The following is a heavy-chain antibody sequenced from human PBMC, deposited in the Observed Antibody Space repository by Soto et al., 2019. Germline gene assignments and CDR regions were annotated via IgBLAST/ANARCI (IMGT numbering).Heavy chain of an antibody. CDR3: AKAPSMVRGVISYYYMDV. V-gene: IGHV3-9*01. J-gene: IGHJ6*03. CDR1: GFTFDDYA. CDR2: ISWNSGSI. D-gene: IGHD3-10*01. Sequence: EVQLVESGGGLVQPGRSLRLSCAASGFTFDDYAMHWVRQAPGKGLEWVSGISWNSGSIGYADSVKGRFTISRDNAKNSLYLQMNSLRAEDTALYYCAKAPSMVRGVISYYYMDVWGKGTTVTVSS.